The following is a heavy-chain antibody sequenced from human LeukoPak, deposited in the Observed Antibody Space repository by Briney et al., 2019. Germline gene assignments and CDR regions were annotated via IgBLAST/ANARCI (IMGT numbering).Heavy chain of an antibody. CDR2: IRTISGGT. V-gene: IGHV1-2*02. Sequence: ASVKLSCTASVYTFTVYYVHWGRRAPGHRLGGMGWIRTISGGTNYAQKFQGRVTITRDTSISTAYMGLGRLRSDDTAVYYCARVRRSGSRPDYWGQGTLVTVSS. CDR1: VYTFTVYY. CDR3: ARVRRSGSRPDY. D-gene: IGHD1-26*01. J-gene: IGHJ4*02.